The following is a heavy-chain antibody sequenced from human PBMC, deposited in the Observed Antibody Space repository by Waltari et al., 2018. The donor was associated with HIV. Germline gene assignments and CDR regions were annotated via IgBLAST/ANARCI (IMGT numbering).Heavy chain of an antibody. CDR1: GYTFTSYA. V-gene: IGHV1-3*01. J-gene: IGHJ3*02. CDR3: ARTPGGCSGGSCYSRGYAFDI. Sequence: QVQLVQSGAAVKKPGASVKVSCKASGYTFTSYAMHWVRQAHGHRLEWMGWINAGNGNTKYSQKFQGRVTITRDTSASTAYMELSSLRSEDTAVYYCARTPGGCSGGSCYSRGYAFDIWGQGTMVTVSS. D-gene: IGHD2-15*01. CDR2: INAGNGNT.